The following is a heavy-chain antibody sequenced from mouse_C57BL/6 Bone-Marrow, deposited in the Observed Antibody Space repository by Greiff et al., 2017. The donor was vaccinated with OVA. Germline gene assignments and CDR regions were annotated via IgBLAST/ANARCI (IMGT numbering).Heavy chain of an antibody. V-gene: IGHV5-17*01. CDR2: ISSGSSTI. CDR1: GFTFSDYG. D-gene: IGHD2-2*01. Sequence: EVKLMESGGGLVKPGGSLKLSCAASGFTFSDYGMHWVRQAPEKGLEWVAYISSGSSTIYSADTVKGRFTISRDNAKNTLFLQMTSVRSEDTAMYYCARREVWLRLDWYFDGWGTGTTVTVSS. J-gene: IGHJ1*03. CDR3: ARREVWLRLDWYFDG.